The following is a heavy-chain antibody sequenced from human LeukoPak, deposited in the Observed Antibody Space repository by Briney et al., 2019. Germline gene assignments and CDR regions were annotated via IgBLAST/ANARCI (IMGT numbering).Heavy chain of an antibody. J-gene: IGHJ4*02. Sequence: GESLKISCKGSGYSFSNYWIGWVRQMPGKGLEWMGIIYPGDSDTRYSPSFQGQVTISADKSISTAYLQWSSLKASDTAMYHCARQNDFRLDYWGQGTLVTVSS. CDR3: ARQNDFRLDY. D-gene: IGHD3-3*01. CDR2: IYPGDSDT. V-gene: IGHV5-51*01. CDR1: GYSFSNYW.